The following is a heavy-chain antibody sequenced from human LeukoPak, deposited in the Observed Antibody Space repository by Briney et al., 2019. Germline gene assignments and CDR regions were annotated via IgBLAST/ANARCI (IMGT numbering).Heavy chain of an antibody. CDR2: ISAYNGNT. Sequence: GASVKVSCKASGYTFTSYGISWVRQAPGQGLEWMGWISAYNGNTNYAQKLQGRVTMTTDTSTSTAYMELRSLRSDDTAVYYCARGPMEEYYDILTGYYKSDWFDPWGQGTLVTVSS. D-gene: IGHD3-9*01. V-gene: IGHV1-18*01. CDR3: ARGPMEEYYDILTGYYKSDWFDP. CDR1: GYTFTSYG. J-gene: IGHJ5*02.